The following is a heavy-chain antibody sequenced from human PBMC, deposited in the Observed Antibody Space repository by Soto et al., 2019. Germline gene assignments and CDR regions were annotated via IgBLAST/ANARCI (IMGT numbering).Heavy chain of an antibody. CDR2: IHSGGST. Sequence: EVQVVESGGGLVQSGGSLTLSCAASGFTVSNSYMSWVRQAPGKGLEWVSAIHSGGSTYYADSVKGRFTISRDNSRNTLYLQMNSLRAEDTAVYFCARCDGSATYCFFFAYWGQGTPVTVSS. CDR1: GFTVSNSY. V-gene: IGHV3-66*01. J-gene: IGHJ4*02. D-gene: IGHD3-10*01. CDR3: ARCDGSATYCFFFAY.